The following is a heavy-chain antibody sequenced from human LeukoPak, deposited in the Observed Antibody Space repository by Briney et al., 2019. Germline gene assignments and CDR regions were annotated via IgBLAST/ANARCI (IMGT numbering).Heavy chain of an antibody. CDR2: ISSDGTYT. V-gene: IGHV3-74*01. D-gene: IGHD1-26*01. Sequence: GGSLRLSCAASGFTFSSHLMHWVRQAPGKGLVWVSRISSDGTYTNYADSVRGRFTISRDNAKNTLYLQMNSLRAEDTAVYCCARGLGSSGGYYVGDFWGQGTLVTVSS. J-gene: IGHJ4*02. CDR1: GFTFSSHL. CDR3: ARGLGSSGGYYVGDF.